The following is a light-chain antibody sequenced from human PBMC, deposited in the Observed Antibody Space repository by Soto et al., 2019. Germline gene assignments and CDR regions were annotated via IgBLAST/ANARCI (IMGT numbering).Light chain of an antibody. CDR1: QSVSNNY. CDR2: GAS. Sequence: EIVLTRSPGTLSLSPLEIATLSFMASQSVSNNYLAWYQQKPGQAPRLLIYGASNRATGIPDRFSGSGSGTDFTLTISRLEPEDFAVYYCQQYDTSPRTFGQGTKVDIK. J-gene: IGKJ1*01. V-gene: IGKV3-20*01. CDR3: QQYDTSPRT.